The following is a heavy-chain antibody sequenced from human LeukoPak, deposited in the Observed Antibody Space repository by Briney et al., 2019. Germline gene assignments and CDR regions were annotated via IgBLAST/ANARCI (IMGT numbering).Heavy chain of an antibody. Sequence: PGGSLRLSCAASGFTFSDYYMSWIRQPPGKGLEWIGSIYYSGSTYYNPSLKSRVTISVDTSKNQFSLKLSSVTAADTAVYYCARDPSRTGRFDPWGQGTLVTVSS. CDR3: ARDPSRTGRFDP. CDR2: IYYSGST. D-gene: IGHD1-1*01. J-gene: IGHJ5*02. CDR1: GFTFSDYY. V-gene: IGHV4-38-2*02.